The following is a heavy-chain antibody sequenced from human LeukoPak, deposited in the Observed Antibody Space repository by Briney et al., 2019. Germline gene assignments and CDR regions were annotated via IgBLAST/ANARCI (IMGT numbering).Heavy chain of an antibody. V-gene: IGHV3-48*01. CDR3: ARGVVAAAGTGDY. CDR2: ISSSSSTI. Sequence: PGGSLRLSCAASGFTLSSYSMNWVRQAPGKGLGWVSYISSSSSTIYYADSVKGRFTISRDNAKNSLYLQMNSLRAEDTAVYYCARGVVAAAGTGDYWGQGTLVTVSS. D-gene: IGHD6-13*01. CDR1: GFTLSSYS. J-gene: IGHJ4*02.